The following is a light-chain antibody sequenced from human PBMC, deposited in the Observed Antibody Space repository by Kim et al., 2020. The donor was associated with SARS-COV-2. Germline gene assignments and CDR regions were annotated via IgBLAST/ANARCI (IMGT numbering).Light chain of an antibody. CDR1: QSISRY. CDR3: QQSYTTPLT. Sequence: ASVGDSVSITCRASQSISRYVNWYQQKPGTAPKLLIYVGSSLQSGVPSRFSGSGSGTEFTLTITSLQPEDIGSYYCQQSYTTPLTFGGGTKVDIK. J-gene: IGKJ4*01. CDR2: VGS. V-gene: IGKV1-39*01.